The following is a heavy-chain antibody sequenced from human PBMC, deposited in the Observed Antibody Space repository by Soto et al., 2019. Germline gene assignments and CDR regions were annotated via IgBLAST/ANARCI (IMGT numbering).Heavy chain of an antibody. CDR1: GGSFSGYY. V-gene: IGHV4-34*01. J-gene: IGHJ6*02. Sequence: SETLSLTCAVYGGSFSGYYWSWIRQPPGKGLEWIGEINHSGSTNYNPSLKSRVTISVDTSKNQFSLKLSSVTAADTAVYYCARDSGFGRPAKYYYYYGMDVWGQGTTVTVSS. CDR3: ARDSGFGRPAKYYYYYGMDV. D-gene: IGHD3-10*01. CDR2: INHSGST.